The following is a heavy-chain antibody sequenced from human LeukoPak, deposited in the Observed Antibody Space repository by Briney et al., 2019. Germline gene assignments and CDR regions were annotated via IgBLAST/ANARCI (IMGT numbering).Heavy chain of an antibody. CDR2: IVVGSGNT. CDR1: GFTFTSSA. D-gene: IGHD4-11*01. V-gene: IGHV1-58*02. J-gene: IGHJ4*02. CDR3: AASPYSNYVPYDY. Sequence: EASVKVSCKASGFTFTSSAMQWVRQARGQRLEWIGGIVVGSGNTNYAQKFQERVTTTKDMSTSTAYIELSRLRSEDTAVYYSAASPYSNYVPYDYWGQGTLVTVSS.